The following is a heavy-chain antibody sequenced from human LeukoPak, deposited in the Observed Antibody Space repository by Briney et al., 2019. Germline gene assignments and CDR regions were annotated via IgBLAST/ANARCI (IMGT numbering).Heavy chain of an antibody. CDR1: GFTLSSYS. J-gene: IGHJ4*02. V-gene: IGHV3-21*01. CDR3: ARGAYCSSTSCYLGNDY. Sequence: GRSLRLSCAASGFTLSSYSMNWVRQAPGKGLEWVSSSSSSSSYIYYADSVKGQFTISRDNAKNSLYLQMNSLRAEDTAVYYCARGAYCSSTSCYLGNDYWGQGTLVTVSS. CDR2: SSSSSSYI. D-gene: IGHD2-2*01.